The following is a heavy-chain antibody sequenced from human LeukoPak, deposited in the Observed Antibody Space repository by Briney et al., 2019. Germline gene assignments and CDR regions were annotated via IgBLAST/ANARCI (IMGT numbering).Heavy chain of an antibody. CDR2: INHSGST. D-gene: IGHD4-17*01. V-gene: IGHV4-34*01. CDR1: GGSFSGCY. Sequence: SETLSLTCAVYGGSFSGCYWSWIRQPPGKGLEWIGEINHSGSTNYNPSLKSRVTISVDTSKNQFSLKLSSVTAADTAVYYCARIGYGDYSDYWGQGTLVTVSS. J-gene: IGHJ4*02. CDR3: ARIGYGDYSDY.